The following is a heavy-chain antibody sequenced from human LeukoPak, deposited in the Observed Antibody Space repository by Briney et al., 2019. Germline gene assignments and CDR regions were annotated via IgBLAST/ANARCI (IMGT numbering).Heavy chain of an antibody. D-gene: IGHD5-12*01. CDR2: ISSSSSYI. V-gene: IGHV3-21*04. CDR3: ARVERWGGYDFESDAFDI. CDR1: GFTFSTYT. J-gene: IGHJ3*02. Sequence: GGSLRLSCVTSGFTFSTYTMNWVRQAPGKGLEWVSSISSSSSYIYYADSVKGRFTISRDNAKNSLYLQMNSLRAEDTAVYYCARVERWGGYDFESDAFDIWGQGTMVTVSS.